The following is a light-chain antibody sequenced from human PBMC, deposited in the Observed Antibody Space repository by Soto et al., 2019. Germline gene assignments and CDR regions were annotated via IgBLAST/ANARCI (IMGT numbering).Light chain of an antibody. CDR2: DPS. J-gene: IGKJ5*01. V-gene: IGKV3-11*01. CDR1: QSGSNY. CDR3: QHRYNWPPA. Sequence: EIVLTQSPSTLSFSPGERATLSCSASQSGSNYLGWYQQRPGQAPRLLIYDPSERATCIPARFSGSGSGTDFPLTINSLEPEDFAVYYCQHRYNWPPAFGQGTRMEIK.